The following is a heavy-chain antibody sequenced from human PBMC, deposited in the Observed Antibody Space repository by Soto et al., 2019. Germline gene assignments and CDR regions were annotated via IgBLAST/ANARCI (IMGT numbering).Heavy chain of an antibody. D-gene: IGHD7-27*01. CDR1: GGSINSVAYY. Sequence: SETLSLTCTVSGGSINSVAYYWSWIRQHPGKGLEWIGYIYYSGSTYYNPSLKSRISMSVDTSQNQFSLKLGSVTAADTAVYYCARSALSGILFDCWGPGTLVTLSS. CDR2: IYYSGST. J-gene: IGHJ4*02. CDR3: ARSALSGILFDC. V-gene: IGHV4-31*03.